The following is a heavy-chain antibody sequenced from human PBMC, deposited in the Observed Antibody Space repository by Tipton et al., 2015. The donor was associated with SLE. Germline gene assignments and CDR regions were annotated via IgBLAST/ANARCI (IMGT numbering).Heavy chain of an antibody. D-gene: IGHD2-15*01. V-gene: IGHV4-39*07. CDR3: AREYRTVAAPDWFDP. J-gene: IGHJ5*02. Sequence: TLSLTCTVSGGSISSSSYYWGWIRQPPGKGLEWIGSIYYSGSTYYNPSLKSRVTISVDTSKNQFSLKLSSVTAADTAVYYCAREYRTVAAPDWFDPWGQGTLVTVSS. CDR2: IYYSGST. CDR1: GGSISSSSYY.